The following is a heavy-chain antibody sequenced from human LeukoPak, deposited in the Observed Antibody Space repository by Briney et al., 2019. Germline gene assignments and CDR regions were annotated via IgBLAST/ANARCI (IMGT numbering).Heavy chain of an antibody. CDR1: GLTVSTNY. J-gene: IGHJ4*02. V-gene: IGHV3-53*01. CDR2: VYSGGGT. Sequence: PGGSLRLSCADSGLTVSTNYMYWVRQAPGRGLEWVSVVYSGGGTYYADSVKGRFTISRDNSKKRLYLQMNSLRAEDTAVYYCTADSSGVFDYWGQGTLVTVSS. D-gene: IGHD3-22*01. CDR3: TADSSGVFDY.